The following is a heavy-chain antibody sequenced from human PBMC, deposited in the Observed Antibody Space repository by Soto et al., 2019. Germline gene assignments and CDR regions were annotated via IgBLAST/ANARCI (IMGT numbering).Heavy chain of an antibody. CDR1: GGTFSSYT. CDR3: AGQPPDYYFDY. Sequence: QVQLVQSGAEVKKPGSSVKVSCKASGGTFSSYTISWVRQAPGQGLEWMGRIIPILGIANYAQKFQGRVTITADKSTSTAYMELSSLRSEDTAVYYCAGQPPDYYFDYWGQGTLVTVSS. J-gene: IGHJ4*02. CDR2: IIPILGIA. D-gene: IGHD6-13*01. V-gene: IGHV1-69*02.